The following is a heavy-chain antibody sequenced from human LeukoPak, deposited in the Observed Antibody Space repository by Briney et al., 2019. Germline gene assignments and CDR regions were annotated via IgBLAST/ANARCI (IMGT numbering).Heavy chain of an antibody. CDR1: GFTFSSYE. D-gene: IGHD3-3*01. J-gene: IGHJ4*02. CDR3: ARAVFWSGVYDY. V-gene: IGHV3-48*03. CDR2: ISSSGSTI. Sequence: GGSLRLSCAASGFTFSSYEMNWVRQAPGKGLEWVSYISSSGSTIYYADSVKGRFTISRDNAKNTLYLQMNSLRAEDTAVYFCARAVFWSGVYDYWGQGTLVTVSS.